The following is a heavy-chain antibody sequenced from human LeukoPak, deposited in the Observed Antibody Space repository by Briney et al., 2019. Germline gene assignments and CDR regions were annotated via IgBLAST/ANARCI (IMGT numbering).Heavy chain of an antibody. CDR1: GASISSTSYC. CDR3: ARAMSIAARLQTIFDY. V-gene: IGHV4-61*09. J-gene: IGHJ4*02. Sequence: SETLSLTCTASGASISSTSYCWGWIRQPAGKGLEWIGHIHTSGSTNYNPSLKSRVTISVDTSKNQFSLNLTSVTAADTAVYYCARAMSIAARLQTIFDYWGQGTLVTVSS. D-gene: IGHD6-6*01. CDR2: IHTSGST.